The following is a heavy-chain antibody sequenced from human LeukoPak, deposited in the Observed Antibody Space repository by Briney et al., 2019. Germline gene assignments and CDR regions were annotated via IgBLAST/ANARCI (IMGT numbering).Heavy chain of an antibody. CDR1: GSTFSSYA. J-gene: IGHJ5*02. CDR3: ARGGGLLWLGEFPNCFDT. CDR2: ISAGGGST. D-gene: IGHD3-10*01. V-gene: IGHV3-23*01. Sequence: GGSLRLSCAASGSTFSSYAMSWVRQAPGKGLEYVSTISAGGGSTFYAGSMKGRSTISRDNSRSTVYLQMNSLRVEDTAVYYCARGGGLLWLGEFPNCFDTWGQGTLVTVSS.